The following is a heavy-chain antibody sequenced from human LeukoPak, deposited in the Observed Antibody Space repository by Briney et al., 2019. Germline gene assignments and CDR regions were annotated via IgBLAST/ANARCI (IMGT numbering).Heavy chain of an antibody. CDR3: ARGEEELVHGDAFDI. J-gene: IGHJ3*02. CDR1: GYTFTRSG. V-gene: IGHV1-18*01. Sequence: GASVKVSCKASGYTFTRSGISWVRQAPGQGLEWMGWISGYNGNTVYAQRLQGRVTMTTDTSTSTVYMELRSLRSDDTAVYYCARGEEELVHGDAFDIWGQGTMVTVSS. D-gene: IGHD6-13*01. CDR2: ISGYNGNT.